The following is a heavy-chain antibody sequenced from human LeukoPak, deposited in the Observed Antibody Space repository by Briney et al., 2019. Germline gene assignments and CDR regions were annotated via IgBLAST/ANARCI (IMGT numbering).Heavy chain of an antibody. CDR3: ARGDRSTGWAYYFDY. Sequence: SGTLSLTCTVSGGSISSFYWSWIRQPPGKGPEWIGYIYSSGSTNYNPSLKSRVTISVDTSKNQFSQKLISVTAADTAVYYCARGDRSTGWAYYFDYWGQGTLVTVSS. CDR2: IYSSGST. D-gene: IGHD2-8*02. J-gene: IGHJ4*02. V-gene: IGHV4-59*01. CDR1: GGSISSFY.